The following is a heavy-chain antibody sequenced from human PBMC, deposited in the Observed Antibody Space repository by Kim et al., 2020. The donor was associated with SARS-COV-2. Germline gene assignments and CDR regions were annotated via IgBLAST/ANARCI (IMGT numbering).Heavy chain of an antibody. CDR1: GFTFNNYW. D-gene: IGHD1-1*01. Sequence: GGSLRLSCAACGFTFNNYWMHWVRQAPGKGLEWVSHINSDGSGTSYADSVKGRFTISRDNAENMVYLQMSSLRAEDTAVYYCVRDNIQLGDPWGQGTLVIVS. CDR3: VRDNIQLGDP. CDR2: INSDGSGT. V-gene: IGHV3-74*01. J-gene: IGHJ5*02.